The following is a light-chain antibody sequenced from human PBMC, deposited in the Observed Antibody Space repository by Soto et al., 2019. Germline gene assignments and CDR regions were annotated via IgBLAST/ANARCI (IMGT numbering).Light chain of an antibody. V-gene: IGLV2-14*01. CDR2: EVS. CDR3: SSYTSSTPLGYV. Sequence: SVLTQPGSVSGSPGQSITISCTGTSSDVGGYNFVSWYQQHPGKAPKLMIYEVSNRPSGVSNRFSGSKSGNTASLTISGLQAEDEADYYCSSYTSSTPLGYVFGTGPKVTVL. CDR1: SSDVGGYNF. J-gene: IGLJ1*01.